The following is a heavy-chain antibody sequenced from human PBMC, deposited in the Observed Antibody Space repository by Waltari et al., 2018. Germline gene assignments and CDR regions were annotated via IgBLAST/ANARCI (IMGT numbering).Heavy chain of an antibody. CDR3: ARVQVAAASFDY. CDR2: IYHSGST. D-gene: IGHD6-13*01. CDR1: GYSISSGYY. J-gene: IGHJ4*02. Sequence: QVQLQESGPGLVKPSETLSLTCAVSGYSISSGYYWGWIRQPPGKGLEWIGSIYHSGSTYYNPSLKSRVTISVDTSKNQFSLKLSSVTAADTAGYYCARVQVAAASFDYWGQGTLVTVSS. V-gene: IGHV4-38-2*01.